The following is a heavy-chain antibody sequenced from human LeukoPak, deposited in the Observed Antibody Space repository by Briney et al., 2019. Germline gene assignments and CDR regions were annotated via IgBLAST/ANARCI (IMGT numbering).Heavy chain of an antibody. CDR1: GYTFTGYY. J-gene: IGHJ6*03. D-gene: IGHD3-10*01. CDR2: INPNSGGT. V-gene: IGHV1-2*02. Sequence: ASVKVSCKASGYTFTGYYMHWVRQAPGQGLEWMGWINPNSGGTNYAQKFQGRVTMTRDTSISTAYMELSRLRSDDTAVYYCVRDVGRSGDYYYYYMDVWGKGTTVTVSS. CDR3: VRDVGRSGDYYYYYMDV.